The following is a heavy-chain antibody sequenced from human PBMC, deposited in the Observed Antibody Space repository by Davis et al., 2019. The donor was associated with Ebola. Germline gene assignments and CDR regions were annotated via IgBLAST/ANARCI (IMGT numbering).Heavy chain of an antibody. CDR1: GFTFSSYG. CDR2: ISYDGSNK. Sequence: PGGSLRLSCAASGFTFSSYGMHWVRQAPGKGLEWVAVISYDGSNKYYADSVKGRFTISRDNSKNTLYLQMNSLRAEDTAVYYCARELRSGGSWGVDYWGQGTLVTVSS. J-gene: IGHJ4*02. CDR3: ARELRSGGSWGVDY. V-gene: IGHV3-30*03. D-gene: IGHD2-15*01.